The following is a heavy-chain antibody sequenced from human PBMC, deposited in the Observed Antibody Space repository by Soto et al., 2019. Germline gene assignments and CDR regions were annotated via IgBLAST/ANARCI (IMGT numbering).Heavy chain of an antibody. CDR2: INHSGST. CDR1: GGSCSGYY. D-gene: IGHD2-21*01. V-gene: IGHV4-34*01. J-gene: IGHJ6*04. Sequence: SETLSLTCAVYGGSCSGYYCSCIRQPPRKGLEWIGEINHSGSTNYNPSLKSRVTISVDTSKNQFSLKLSSVTAADTAVYYCASYCGRPYHCDFHSVRAKGTTVIVSS. CDR3: ASYCGRPYHCDFHSV.